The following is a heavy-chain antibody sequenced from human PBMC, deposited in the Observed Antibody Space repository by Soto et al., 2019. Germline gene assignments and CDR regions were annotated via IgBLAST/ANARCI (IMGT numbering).Heavy chain of an antibody. D-gene: IGHD3-16*02. CDR1: GFTFSSYS. V-gene: IGHV3-21*01. J-gene: IGHJ4*02. Sequence: EVQLVESGGGLVKPGGSLRLSCAASGFTFSSYSMNWVRQAPGEGLEWVSSISSSRSYIYYADSVKSRFTISSNNSKSSLYLQMNSLRAEDTAGYYCAKEAGELSTRSFDYWGQETLVTVTS. CDR3: AKEAGELSTRSFDY. CDR2: ISSSRSYI.